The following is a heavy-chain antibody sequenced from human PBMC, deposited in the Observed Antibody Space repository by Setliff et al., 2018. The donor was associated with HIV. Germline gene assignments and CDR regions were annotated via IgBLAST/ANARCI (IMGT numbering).Heavy chain of an antibody. CDR1: GFTFSNYA. J-gene: IGHJ4*02. CDR3: AKGGSGNYDFWSGYYTGGSDYFDY. CDR2: ISGSGGDT. Sequence: GGSLRLSCAASGFTFSNYAMSWVRQAPGKGLEWVSGISGSGGDTYYADSVKGRFTISRDNSKNTLYLQMNSLRADDTAVYYCAKGGSGNYDFWSGYYTGGSDYFDYWGQGTLVTVSS. D-gene: IGHD3-3*01. V-gene: IGHV3-23*01.